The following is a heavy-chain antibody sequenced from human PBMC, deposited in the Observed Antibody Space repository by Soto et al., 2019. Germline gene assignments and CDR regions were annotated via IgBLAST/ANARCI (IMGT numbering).Heavy chain of an antibody. J-gene: IGHJ4*02. Sequence: SETLSLTCAVYGGSFRGFYWRWIPPPPRKGVGGIGEINHSGSTNYNPSLKSRVPISVETSKNQFSLKLSSVTAADTAVYYCARGIYVWGSYRYDYWGQGTLVTVSS. CDR3: ARGIYVWGSYRYDY. D-gene: IGHD3-16*02. CDR1: GGSFRGFY. V-gene: IGHV4-34*01. CDR2: INHSGST.